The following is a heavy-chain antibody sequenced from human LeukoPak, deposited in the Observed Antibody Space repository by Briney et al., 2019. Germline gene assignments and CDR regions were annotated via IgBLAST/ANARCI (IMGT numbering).Heavy chain of an antibody. Sequence: ASVKVSCMASGYTFTSYDINWVRQATGQGLEWMGWMNPNSGNTGYAQKFQGRVTITRNTSISTAYMELSSLRSEDTAVYYCARGPFYYYYMDVWGKGTTVTVSS. CDR1: GYTFTSYD. V-gene: IGHV1-8*03. J-gene: IGHJ6*03. CDR3: ARGPFYYYYMDV. CDR2: MNPNSGNT.